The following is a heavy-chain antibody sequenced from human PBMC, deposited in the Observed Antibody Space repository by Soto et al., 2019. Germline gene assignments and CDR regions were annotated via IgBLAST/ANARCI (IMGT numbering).Heavy chain of an antibody. Sequence: SETLSLTCTVSGGSISSGGYYWSWIRQHPGKGLEWIGYIYCSGSTYYNPSLKSRVTISVDTSKNQFSLKLSSVTAADTAVYYCARALSSAQWGHFDYWGQGTLVTVSS. CDR1: GGSISSGGYY. V-gene: IGHV4-31*03. CDR2: IYCSGST. D-gene: IGHD3-22*01. CDR3: ARALSSAQWGHFDY. J-gene: IGHJ4*02.